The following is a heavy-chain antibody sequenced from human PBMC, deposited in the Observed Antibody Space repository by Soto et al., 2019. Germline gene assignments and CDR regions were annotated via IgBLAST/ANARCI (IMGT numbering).Heavy chain of an antibody. J-gene: IGHJ4*02. Sequence: GGSLRLSCSASGFTFRNFAIHWVRQAPGNGLEFVSAISGNGGFTNYADSVKGRLTISRDNSKNTLFLQVTSLRAEDTAVYYCVKSDDYDILTGYSHWGQGTLVTVSS. CDR2: ISGNGGFT. CDR1: GFTFRNFA. D-gene: IGHD3-9*01. V-gene: IGHV3-64D*06. CDR3: VKSDDYDILTGYSH.